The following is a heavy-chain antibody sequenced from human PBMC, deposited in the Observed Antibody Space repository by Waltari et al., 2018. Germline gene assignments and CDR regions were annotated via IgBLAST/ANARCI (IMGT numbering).Heavy chain of an antibody. Sequence: LQESGSGLVKPSQTLSLTCAVSGAPISSGGYPWNWIRQPPGKGLEWIGYIFHSGSTSYNPSLKSRVTISLDTSKNQFSLMVSSVTAADTAVYFCARGKGWFDSWGPGILVTVSS. J-gene: IGHJ5*01. V-gene: IGHV4-30-2*01. CDR1: GAPISSGGYP. CDR2: IFHSGST. CDR3: ARGKGWFDS.